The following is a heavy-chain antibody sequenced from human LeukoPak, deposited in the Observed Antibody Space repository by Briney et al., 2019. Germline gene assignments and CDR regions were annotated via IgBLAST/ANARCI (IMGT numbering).Heavy chain of an antibody. CDR1: GDSVSSSSAA. CDR3: ARDLYYDFWSGPNYYYYYYMDV. D-gene: IGHD3-3*01. CDR2: TYYRSKWYN. Sequence: SQTLSLTCAISGDSVSSSSAAWNWIRQSPSRGLEWLGRTYYRSKWYNDYAVSVKSRITINPDTSKNQFSLQLNSVTPEDTAVYHCARDLYYDFWSGPNYYYYYYMDVWGKGTTVTVSS. J-gene: IGHJ6*03. V-gene: IGHV6-1*01.